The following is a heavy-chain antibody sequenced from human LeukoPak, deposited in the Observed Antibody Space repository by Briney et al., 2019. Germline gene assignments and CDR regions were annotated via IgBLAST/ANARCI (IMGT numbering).Heavy chain of an antibody. CDR3: ARAPRYGDYDY. CDR2: INHSGST. Sequence: SETLSLTCAVYGGSFSGYYWSWIRQPPGKGLEWIGEINHSGSTNYNPSLKSGITISIDTSKNQFSLKLSSVTTADTAVYYCARAPRYGDYDYWGQGTLVTVSS. D-gene: IGHD4-17*01. V-gene: IGHV4-34*01. CDR1: GGSFSGYY. J-gene: IGHJ4*02.